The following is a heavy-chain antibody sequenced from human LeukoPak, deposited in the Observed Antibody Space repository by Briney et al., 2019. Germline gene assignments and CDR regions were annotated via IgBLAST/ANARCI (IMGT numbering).Heavy chain of an antibody. V-gene: IGHV3-30*03. D-gene: IGHD2-21*01. J-gene: IGHJ4*02. CDR3: LVTCYGAIY. Sequence: PGRSLRLSCAASGFTLCTYGMHWVRQAPGKGLEWVAVISYDGSNKYYADSVKGRFTVSRDNSKNTLYLQMDSLRADDTAMYYCLVTCYGAIYWGQGTLVTVSS. CDR1: GFTLCTYG. CDR2: ISYDGSNK.